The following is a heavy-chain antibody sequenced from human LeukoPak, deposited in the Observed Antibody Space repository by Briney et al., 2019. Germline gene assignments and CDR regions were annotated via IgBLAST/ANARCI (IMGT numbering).Heavy chain of an antibody. D-gene: IGHD1-7*01. V-gene: IGHV4-34*01. J-gene: IGHJ4*02. CDR2: INHSGST. Sequence: SETLSLTCAVYGGSFSGYYWSWIRQPPGKGLEWIGEINHSGSTNYNPSLKSRVTISVDTPKNQFSLKLSSVTAADTAVYYRARTYGTTGYWGQGTLVTVSS. CDR1: GGSFSGYY. CDR3: ARTYGTTGY.